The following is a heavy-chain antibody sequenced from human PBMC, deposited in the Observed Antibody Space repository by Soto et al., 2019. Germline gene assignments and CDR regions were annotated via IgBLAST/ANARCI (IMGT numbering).Heavy chain of an antibody. V-gene: IGHV1-69*02. CDR3: ATTAFDI. J-gene: IGHJ3*02. CDR2: IIPILGIA. Sequence: WASVKVSCKASGGAFSSYTISWVRQAPGQGLEWMGKIIPILGIANYAQKFQGRVTITADKSTSTAYMELSCLRSEDTAVYYCATTAFDIWGQGTMVTVSS. CDR1: GGAFSSYT. D-gene: IGHD1-26*01.